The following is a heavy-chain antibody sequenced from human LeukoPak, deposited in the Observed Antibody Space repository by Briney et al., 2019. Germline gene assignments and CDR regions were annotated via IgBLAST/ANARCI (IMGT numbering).Heavy chain of an antibody. CDR2: ISGSGGST. CDR3: AKALNYYDSRPIDY. J-gene: IGHJ4*02. V-gene: IGHV3-23*01. CDR1: GFIFSSYA. D-gene: IGHD3-22*01. Sequence: GGSLRLSCAASGFIFSSYAMSWVRQAPGKGLEWVSTISGSGGSTYYADSVKGRFTISRDNSKNTVYLQMNSLRAEDTAVYYCAKALNYYDSRPIDYWGQGTLVTVST.